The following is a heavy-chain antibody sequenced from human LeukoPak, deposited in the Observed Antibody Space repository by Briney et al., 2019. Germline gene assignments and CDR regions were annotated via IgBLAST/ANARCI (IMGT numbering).Heavy chain of an antibody. J-gene: IGHJ3*02. CDR3: AKFNTNPGHALDI. V-gene: IGHV3-7*01. D-gene: IGHD2-2*01. CDR1: GFTISNYW. CDR2: IKQDSSSK. Sequence: GGSLRLSCAASGFTISNYWMTWVRQAEGKGGEGVANIKQDSSSKYYADSVKGGFTISRDNADNSLYLQMNSLRAEDTAVYYCAKFNTNPGHALDIWGQGTMVTVSS.